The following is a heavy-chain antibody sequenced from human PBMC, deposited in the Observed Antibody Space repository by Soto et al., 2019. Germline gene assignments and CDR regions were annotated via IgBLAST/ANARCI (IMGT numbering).Heavy chain of an antibody. J-gene: IGHJ6*02. CDR1: GYSFTSYW. Sequence: GESLKISCKGSGYSFTSYWIGWVRQMPGKGLELMGIIYPGDSDTRYSPSFQGQVTISADKSISTAYPQWSSLKASDTAMYYCARTAAAGKYYSGMDVWGQGTPVTVSS. CDR2: IYPGDSDT. V-gene: IGHV5-51*01. CDR3: ARTAAAGKYYSGMDV. D-gene: IGHD6-13*01.